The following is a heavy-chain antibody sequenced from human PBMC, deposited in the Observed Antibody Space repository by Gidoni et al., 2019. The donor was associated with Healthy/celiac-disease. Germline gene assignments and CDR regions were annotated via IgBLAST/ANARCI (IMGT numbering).Heavy chain of an antibody. CDR2: ISYDGSNK. Sequence: QVQLVESGGGVVQPGRSLRLSCAASGCTFSSYGMHWVRQAPGKGLEWVAVISYDGSNKYYADSVKGRFTISRDNSKNTLYLQMNSLRAEDTAVYYCAKEMGSSYDYYYYGMDVWGQGTTVTVSS. CDR3: AKEMGSSYDYYYYGMDV. V-gene: IGHV3-30*18. J-gene: IGHJ6*02. CDR1: GCTFSSYG. D-gene: IGHD6-13*01.